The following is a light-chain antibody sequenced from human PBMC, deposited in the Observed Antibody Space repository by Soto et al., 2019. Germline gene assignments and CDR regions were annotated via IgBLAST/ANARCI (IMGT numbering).Light chain of an antibody. J-gene: IGKJ4*01. CDR1: QSINNY. V-gene: IGKV3-11*01. CDR2: DAY. Sequence: EIVLTQSPATLSLSPGHRATLSCRASQSINNYVAWYQQKPGQAPRLLIRDAYTRSPDIPARFSGSGSGTDFTLIISSLEPEDFAVYYCQQGYTWTGLTFGGGNKVEIK. CDR3: QQGYTWTGLT.